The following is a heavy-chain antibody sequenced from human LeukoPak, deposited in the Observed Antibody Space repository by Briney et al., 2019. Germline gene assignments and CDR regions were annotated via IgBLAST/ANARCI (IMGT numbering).Heavy chain of an antibody. CDR2: IFYSGST. CDR1: GGSISSRSFY. J-gene: IGHJ4*02. V-gene: IGHV4-39*07. CDR3: AIWGKRDGYKASSYYFDY. Sequence: PSETLSLTCTVSGGSISSRSFYWGWIRQPPGKGLEWIGTIFYSGSTYYNPSLKSRVTMSVDTSKNQFSLKLSSVTAADTAVYYCAIWGKRDGYKASSYYFDYWGQGTLVTVSS. D-gene: IGHD5-24*01.